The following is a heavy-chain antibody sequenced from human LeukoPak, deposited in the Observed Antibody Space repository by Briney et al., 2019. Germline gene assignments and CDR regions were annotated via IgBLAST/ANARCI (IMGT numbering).Heavy chain of an antibody. CDR2: SNESGST. CDR3: ATSSGRYVGLYDY. J-gene: IGHJ4*02. V-gene: IGHV4-34*01. CDR1: NGSFSGYY. D-gene: IGHD3-16*01. Sequence: PSETLSLTCSVYNGSFSGYYWSWIRQPPGKGLEWIGESNESGSTNYNPSLKSRVTISVDTSTDQFSLRLTSVTAADTAVYYCATSSGRYVGLYDYWGQGTLVTVSS.